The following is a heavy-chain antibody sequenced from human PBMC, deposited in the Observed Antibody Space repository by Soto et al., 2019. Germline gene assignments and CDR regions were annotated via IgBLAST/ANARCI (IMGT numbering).Heavy chain of an antibody. J-gene: IGHJ5*02. D-gene: IGHD2-2*01. CDR3: ARDPPPPGS. CDR2: ISAYNGNT. Sequence: QVQLVQSGAEVKKPGASVKVSCKASGYTFASYAISWMRQAPGQGLEWMGWISAYNGNTTYAQTLQGRVTMTTDTSTSTAYTELRSLRSDDTAVYHCARDPPPPGSWGQGTLVTVSS. V-gene: IGHV1-18*01. CDR1: GYTFASYA.